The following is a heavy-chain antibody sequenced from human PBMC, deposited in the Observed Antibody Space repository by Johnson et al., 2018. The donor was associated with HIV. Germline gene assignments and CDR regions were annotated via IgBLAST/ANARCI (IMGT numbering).Heavy chain of an antibody. CDR1: GFTFSSYA. CDR3: ATLNGHAFDI. V-gene: IGHV3-23*04. Sequence: VQLVESGGGLVQPGGSLRLSCAASGFTFSSYAMSWVRQAPGKGLEWVSGINWNGGSTGYADSVKGRFTISRDSSMNTLYLQMNSLRAEDTAVYYCATLNGHAFDIWGQGTMVTVSS. J-gene: IGHJ3*02. CDR2: INWNGGST.